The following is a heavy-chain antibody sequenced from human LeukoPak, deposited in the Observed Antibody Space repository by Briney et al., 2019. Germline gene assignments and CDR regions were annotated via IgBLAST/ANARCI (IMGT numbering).Heavy chain of an antibody. CDR3: ATSIAGSRYYFDY. J-gene: IGHJ4*02. D-gene: IGHD6-6*01. CDR1: GFTFSSYA. CDR2: ISYDGSNK. V-gene: IGHV3-30-3*01. Sequence: GGSLRLSCAASGFTFSSYAMHWVRQAPGKGLEWVAVISYDGSNKYYADSVKGRFTISRDNSKNTLYLQMNGLRAEDTAVYYCATSIAGSRYYFDYWGQGTLVTVSS.